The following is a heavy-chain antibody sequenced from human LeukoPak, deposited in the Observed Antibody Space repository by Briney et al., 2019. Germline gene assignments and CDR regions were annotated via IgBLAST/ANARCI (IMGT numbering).Heavy chain of an antibody. J-gene: IGHJ5*02. CDR1: GFTFSSYW. V-gene: IGHV3-74*01. D-gene: IGHD3-10*01. Sequence: GGSLRLSCAASGFTFSSYWMHWVRQAPGKGLVWVSRINSDGSSTSYADSVKGRFTISRDNAKNTLYLQMNSLGAEDTAVYYCARAVVRGLSWFDPWGQGTLVTVSS. CDR3: ARAVVRGLSWFDP. CDR2: INSDGSST.